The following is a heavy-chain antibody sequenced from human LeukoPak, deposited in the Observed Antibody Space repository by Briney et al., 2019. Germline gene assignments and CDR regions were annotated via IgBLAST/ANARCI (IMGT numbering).Heavy chain of an antibody. CDR3: ARGDFWSDYYRFFDY. CDR1: GFTFSDHY. V-gene: IGHV3-11*01. Sequence: GGSLRLSCAASGFTFSDHYMSWIRQAPGEGLEWISYITRSNNIYYGESVKGRFTISRDNAKNSLYLQMNSLRAEDTAVYFCARGDFWSDYYRFFDYWGQGTPVTVSS. D-gene: IGHD3-3*01. CDR2: ITRSNNI. J-gene: IGHJ4*02.